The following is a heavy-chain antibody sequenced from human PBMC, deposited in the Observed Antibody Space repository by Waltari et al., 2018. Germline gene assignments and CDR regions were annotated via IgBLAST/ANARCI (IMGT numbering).Heavy chain of an antibody. J-gene: IGHJ4*02. CDR2: ISSSSSTI. D-gene: IGHD6-19*01. Sequence: EVQLVESGGGLVQPGGSLRLSCAASGFTFSSYSMNWVRQAPGKGLEGVSYISSSSSTIYYADSVKGRFTISRDNAKNSLYLQMNSLRAEDTAVYYCARDCSGWSSGSKLWCYWGQGTLVTVSS. CDR3: ARDCSGWSSGSKLWCY. V-gene: IGHV3-48*04. CDR1: GFTFSSYS.